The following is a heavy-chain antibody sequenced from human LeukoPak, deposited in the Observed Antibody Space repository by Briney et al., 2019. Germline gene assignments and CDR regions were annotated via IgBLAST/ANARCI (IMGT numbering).Heavy chain of an antibody. V-gene: IGHV3-33*01. D-gene: IGHD1-26*01. CDR1: GFTFSSYG. CDR2: IWYDGSNK. Sequence: GGSLRLSCAASGFTFSSYGMHWVRQAPGKGLEWVAVIWYDGSNKYYADSVKGRFTISRDNSKNTLYLQMNSLRAEDTAVYYCARIETFSYSFDYWGQGTLVTVSS. J-gene: IGHJ4*02. CDR3: ARIETFSYSFDY.